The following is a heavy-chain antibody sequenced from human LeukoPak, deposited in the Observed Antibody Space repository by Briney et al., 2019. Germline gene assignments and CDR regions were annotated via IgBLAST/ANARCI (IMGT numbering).Heavy chain of an antibody. D-gene: IGHD3-3*01. J-gene: IGHJ4*02. CDR2: ISAYNGNT. CDR3: ARDLIRFLEWKENYFDY. V-gene: IGHV1-18*01. CDR1: GYTFTSYG. Sequence: GASVKVSCKASGYTFTSYGISWVRQAPGQGLEWMGWISAYNGNTNYAQKLQGRVTMTTDTSTSTAYMELRSLRSDDTAVYYCARDLIRFLEWKENYFDYWGQGTLVTVSS.